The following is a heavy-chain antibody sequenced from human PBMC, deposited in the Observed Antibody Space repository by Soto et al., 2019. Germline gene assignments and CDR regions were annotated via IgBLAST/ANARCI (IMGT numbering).Heavy chain of an antibody. CDR1: GYTFTSYY. V-gene: IGHV1-46*01. D-gene: IGHD6-13*01. CDR3: ARAGPAASSYYCYYGIDL. CDR2: INPIGGRT. J-gene: IGHJ6*02. Sequence: ASVKVSCKASGYTFTSYYMHWVRQAPGQGLEWMGIINPIGGRTTYAQKFQDRVTMTRDKSTSTLYMELSRLRSEDTAVYYCARAGPAASSYYCYYGIDLWGQGPMLTVYS.